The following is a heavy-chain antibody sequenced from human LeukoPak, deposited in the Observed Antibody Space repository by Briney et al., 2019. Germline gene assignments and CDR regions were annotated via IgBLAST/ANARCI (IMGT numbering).Heavy chain of an antibody. V-gene: IGHV1-46*01. CDR3: ARSRGLDMVRGVIDY. D-gene: IGHD3-10*01. CDR1: GYTFTSYY. CDR2: INPSGGST. J-gene: IGHJ4*02. Sequence: ASVKVSCKASGYTFTSYYMHWVRQAHGQGLEWMGIINPSGGSTSYAQKFQGRVTMTRDMSTSTVYMELSSLRSEDTAAYYCARSRGLDMVRGVIDYWGQGTLVTVSS.